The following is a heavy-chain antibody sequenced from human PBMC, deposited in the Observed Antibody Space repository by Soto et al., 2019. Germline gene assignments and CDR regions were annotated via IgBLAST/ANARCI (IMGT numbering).Heavy chain of an antibody. CDR2: ISPYTGNT. Sequence: GASVKVSCKASGYIFVKYGIAWVRQAPGQGLEWMGWISPYTGNTHSATKIQGRLTMTTDTSTSTAYMDLGSLTSDDTAVYYCVMLDNYVTPTPQDVWGKGTTVTVSS. CDR1: GYIFVKYG. CDR3: VMLDNYVTPTPQDV. J-gene: IGHJ6*04. V-gene: IGHV1-18*01. D-gene: IGHD3-16*01.